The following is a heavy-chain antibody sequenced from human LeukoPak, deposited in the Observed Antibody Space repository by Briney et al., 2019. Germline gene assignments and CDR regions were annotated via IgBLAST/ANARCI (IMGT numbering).Heavy chain of an antibody. CDR3: ARLGAAAGTSDAFDI. D-gene: IGHD6-13*01. CDR2: INPNSGGT. V-gene: IGHV1-2*02. CDR1: GYTFTGYY. J-gene: IGHJ3*02. Sequence: ASVKVSCKASGYTFTGYYMHWVRQAPGQGLEWMGWINPNSGGTNYAQKFQGRVTMTRDTSISTAYMELSRLRSDDTAVYYCARLGAAAGTSDAFDIWGQGTMVTVSS.